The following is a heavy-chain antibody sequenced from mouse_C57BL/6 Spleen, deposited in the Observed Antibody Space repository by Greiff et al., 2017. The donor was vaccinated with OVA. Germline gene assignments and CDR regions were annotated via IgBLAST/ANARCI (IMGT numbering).Heavy chain of an antibody. V-gene: IGHV1-53*01. CDR3: ARSDSSGYVDY. J-gene: IGHJ2*01. CDR2: INPSNGGT. D-gene: IGHD3-2*02. CDR1: GYTFTSYW. Sequence: QVHVKQSGTELVKPGASVKLSCKASGYTFTSYWMHWVKQRPGQGLEWIGNINPSNGGTNYNEKFKSKATLTVDKSSSTAYMQLSSLTSEDSAVYYCARSDSSGYVDYWGQGTTLTVSS.